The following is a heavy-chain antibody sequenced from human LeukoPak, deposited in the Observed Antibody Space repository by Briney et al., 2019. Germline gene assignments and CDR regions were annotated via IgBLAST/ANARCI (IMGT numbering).Heavy chain of an antibody. CDR1: GGSISTYY. D-gene: IGHD6-6*01. CDR2: FYTSGST. V-gene: IGHV4-4*07. CDR3: VRGSIVRSSSSPFDY. J-gene: IGHJ4*02. Sequence: SETLSLTCTVSGGSISTYYWDWIRQPAGKGLEWIGRFYTSGSTNYNPSLKSRVTMSVDTSKNLFSLNLTSVTAADTAVYYCVRGSIVRSSSSPFDYWGQGTLVTVPS.